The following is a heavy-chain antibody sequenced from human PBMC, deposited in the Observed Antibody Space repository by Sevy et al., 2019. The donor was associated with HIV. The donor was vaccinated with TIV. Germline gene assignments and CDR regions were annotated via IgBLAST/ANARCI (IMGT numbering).Heavy chain of an antibody. J-gene: IGHJ5*01. D-gene: IGHD3-9*01. V-gene: IGHV3-15*01. Sequence: VGSLRLSCAASGLTVSNAWMNWVRQAPGKGLEWVGRIKSKSDGGTRDLAAPVKGRVSISRDASRNTVSLEISSLKIEDTGMYYCAAGLGKSDFDSWGQGTLVTVSS. CDR2: IKSKSDGGTR. CDR3: AAGLGKSDFDS. CDR1: GLTVSNAW.